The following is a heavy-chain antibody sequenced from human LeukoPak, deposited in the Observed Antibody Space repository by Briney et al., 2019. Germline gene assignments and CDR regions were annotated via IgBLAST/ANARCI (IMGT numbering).Heavy chain of an antibody. CDR2: ISSDSSYI. CDR3: ASAPTDYVETSWYYFDY. CDR1: GFTFSDYY. J-gene: IGHJ4*02. Sequence: GGSLRLSCAASGFTFSDYYMGWIRQAPGKGLEWVSSISSDSSYIYYADSLKRRLTISRDNAKNSLYLQIDSLRAEDTAVYYCASAPTDYVETSWYYFDYWGQGTLVTVSS. D-gene: IGHD4-17*01. V-gene: IGHV3-11*06.